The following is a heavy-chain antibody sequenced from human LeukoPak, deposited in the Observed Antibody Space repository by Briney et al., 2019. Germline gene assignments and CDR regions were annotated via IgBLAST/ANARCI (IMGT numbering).Heavy chain of an antibody. CDR1: GFTFSDYY. CDR3: ARDLFGDYECLADY. CDR2: ISSSSSYT. V-gene: IGHV3-11*06. J-gene: IGHJ4*02. Sequence: GGSLRLSCAASGFTFSDYYMSWIRQAPGKGLEWVSYISSSSSYTNYADSVKGRFTISRDNAKNSLYLQMNSLRAEDTAVYYCARDLFGDYECLADYWGQGTLVTVSS. D-gene: IGHD4-17*01.